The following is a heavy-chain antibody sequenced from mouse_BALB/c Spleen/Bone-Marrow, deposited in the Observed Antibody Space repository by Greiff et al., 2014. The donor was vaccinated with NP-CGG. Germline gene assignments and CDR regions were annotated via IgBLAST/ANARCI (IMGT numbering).Heavy chain of an antibody. V-gene: IGHV1-5*01. CDR2: IYPGNSDT. D-gene: IGHD2-4*01. J-gene: IGHJ3*01. Sequence: VQLQQPGTVLARPGVSVKMSCKASGYTFINYWMHWVKQRPGQGLEWIGAIYPGNSDTSYNQKFKAKAKLTAVTSTSTAYMELSSLTNEDSAVYYCTCFYYDYDGLGWFAYWGQGTLVTVSA. CDR3: TCFYYDYDGLGWFAY. CDR1: GYTFINYW.